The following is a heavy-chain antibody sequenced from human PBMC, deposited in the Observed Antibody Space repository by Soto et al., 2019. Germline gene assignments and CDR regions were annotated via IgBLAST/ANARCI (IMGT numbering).Heavy chain of an antibody. V-gene: IGHV3-33*01. Sequence: QVELVEWGGGLVQPGRSLRISCAAFGFTFTTYGMHWVRQAPGKGLEWVAHIWYDGSNKYYADSVKGRFTISRDNSKGTVFLQMNSLRAEDTAVYYCARDGSMILTEWGQGTLVTVSS. D-gene: IGHD3-22*01. CDR3: ARDGSMILTE. CDR2: IWYDGSNK. J-gene: IGHJ4*02. CDR1: GFTFTTYG.